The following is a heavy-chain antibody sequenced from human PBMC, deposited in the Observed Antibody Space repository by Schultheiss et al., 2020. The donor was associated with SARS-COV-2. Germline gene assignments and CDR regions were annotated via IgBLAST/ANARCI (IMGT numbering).Heavy chain of an antibody. CDR3: ARGGGHDYGDYWYFDL. CDR2: IIPILGSP. J-gene: IGHJ2*01. V-gene: IGHV1-69*13. Sequence: SVKVSCKASGGTFSSYAISWVRQAPGRGLEWLGGIIPILGSPNYAQYFQGRVTIIADESTSTAYMELSSLTSDDTAVYYCARGGGHDYGDYWYFDLWGRGALVTVSS. CDR1: GGTFSSYA. D-gene: IGHD4-17*01.